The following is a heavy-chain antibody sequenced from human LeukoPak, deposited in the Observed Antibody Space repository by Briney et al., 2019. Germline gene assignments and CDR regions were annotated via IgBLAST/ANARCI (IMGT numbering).Heavy chain of an antibody. CDR1: GYTLTELS. CDR3: ATGLAVTGFSDY. V-gene: IGHV1-24*01. CDR2: FDPEDGET. Sequence: GASVKVSCKVSGYTLTELSMHWVRQAPGKGLEWMGGFDPEDGETIYAQKFQGRVTMTEDTSTDTAYMELSSLRSEDTAVYYCATGLAVTGFSDYWGQGTLVTVSS. D-gene: IGHD4-11*01. J-gene: IGHJ4*02.